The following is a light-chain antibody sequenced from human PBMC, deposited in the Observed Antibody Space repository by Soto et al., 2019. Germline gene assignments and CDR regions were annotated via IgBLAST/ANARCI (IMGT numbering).Light chain of an antibody. CDR1: QSVSSN. CDR3: QQYNNWPPTWT. V-gene: IGKV3-15*01. J-gene: IGKJ1*01. CDR2: GAS. Sequence: EIVMTQSPATLSVSPGERAILSCRGSQSVSSNLAWYQQKPGQAPRLLIYGASTRATAIPARFSGSGSGTEFTLTISSLQSEDFAVYYCQQYNNWPPTWTFGQGTKVEIK.